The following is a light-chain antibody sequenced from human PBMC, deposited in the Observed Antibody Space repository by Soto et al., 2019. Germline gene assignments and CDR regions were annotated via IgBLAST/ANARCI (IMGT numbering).Light chain of an antibody. CDR1: QSVSSSY. V-gene: IGKV3D-7*01. CDR3: QQYNSYSRT. Sequence: EIVLTQSPATLSLSPGERATLSCRASQSVSSSYLAWYQQRPGQAPRLLIYDASNRATGIPARFSGSGSGTDLTLTISSLQPDDFATYYCQQYNSYSRTFGQGTKVDI. J-gene: IGKJ1*01. CDR2: DAS.